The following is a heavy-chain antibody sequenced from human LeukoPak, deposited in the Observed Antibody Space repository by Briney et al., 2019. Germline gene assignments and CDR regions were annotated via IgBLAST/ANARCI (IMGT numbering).Heavy chain of an antibody. V-gene: IGHV1-18*01. D-gene: IGHD5-24*01. J-gene: IGHJ4*02. CDR1: GYTFTSYG. CDR2: ISAYNGNT. Sequence: ASVKVSCKASGYTFTSYGISWVRQAPGQGLEWMGWISAYNGNTNYAQKLQGRVTMTTDTSTSTAYMELRSLRSDDTAVYYCARDGTPRDGYNLYYFDYWGQGTLVTVSS. CDR3: ARDGTPRDGYNLYYFDY.